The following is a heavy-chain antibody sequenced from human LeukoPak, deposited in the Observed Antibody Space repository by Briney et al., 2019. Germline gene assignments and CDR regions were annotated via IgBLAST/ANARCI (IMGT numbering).Heavy chain of an antibody. J-gene: IGHJ6*03. CDR2: LYHSDSA. V-gene: IGHV4-38-2*01. Sequence: SETLSLTCALSGYSNSNGYYWAWIRQPPGRGLEWIGSLYHSDSAYYNTSLRSRVSMSVDTSKNQFSLTLSFVTAADTAVYYCARQHDSYYYYYIDVWGSGTTVTVSS. CDR3: ARQHDSYYYYYIDV. CDR1: GYSNSNGYY.